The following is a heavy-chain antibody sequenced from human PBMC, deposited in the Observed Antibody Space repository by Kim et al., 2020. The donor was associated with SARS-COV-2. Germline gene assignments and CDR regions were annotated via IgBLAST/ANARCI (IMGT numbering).Heavy chain of an antibody. V-gene: IGHV3-23*03. D-gene: IGHD6-6*01. Sequence: GGSLRLSCAASGFTFSSYAMSWVRQAPGKGLEWVSVIYSGGSSTYYADSVKGRFTISRDNSKNTLYLQMNSLRAEDTAVYYCAGIAARHFDYWGQGTLVTVSS. CDR1: GFTFSSYA. CDR2: IYSGGSST. CDR3: AGIAARHFDY. J-gene: IGHJ4*02.